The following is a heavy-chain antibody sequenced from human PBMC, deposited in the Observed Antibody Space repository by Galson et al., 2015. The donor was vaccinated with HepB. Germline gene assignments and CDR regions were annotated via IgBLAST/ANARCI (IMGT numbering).Heavy chain of an antibody. V-gene: IGHV4-39*01. CDR2: IYYNGSP. D-gene: IGHD3-10*01. CDR1: VGSINSDDYY. J-gene: IGHJ3*02. Sequence: SETLSLTCSASVGSINSDDYYWGWIRQPPGKGLEWIGSIYYNGSPYYNPSHKSRLTVSIDTSKNQFSLRLRSVTAPDTGVYHCVRHKARGAIFAFDMWGQGTMVTVSS. CDR3: VRHKARGAIFAFDM.